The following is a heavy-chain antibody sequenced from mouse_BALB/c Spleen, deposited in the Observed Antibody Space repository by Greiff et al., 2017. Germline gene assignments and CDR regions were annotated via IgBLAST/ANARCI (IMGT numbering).Heavy chain of an antibody. CDR1: GYTFSSYW. D-gene: IGHD1-1*01. CDR2: ILPGSGST. V-gene: IGHV1-9*01. J-gene: IGHJ4*01. CDR3: ARCYGSSLYYAMDY. Sequence: VQLQQSGAELMKPGASVKISCKATGYTFSSYWIEWVKQRPGHGLEWIGEILPGSGSTNYNEKFKGKATFTADTSSNTAYMQLSSLTSEDSAVYYCARCYGSSLYYAMDYWGQGISVTVSS.